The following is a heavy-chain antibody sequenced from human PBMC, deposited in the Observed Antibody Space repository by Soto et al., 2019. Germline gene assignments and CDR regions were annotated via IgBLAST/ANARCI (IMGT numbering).Heavy chain of an antibody. Sequence: HPGGSLRLSCAASTFTFSSYWIHWVRQAPGKGLVWVSRISGDGSDTFYADSVKGRFTLSRDNAKSTLYLQMNSLRPEDTAMYYCAREGGSPDLVFEYWAQGTLVSVTS. J-gene: IGHJ4*02. CDR2: ISGDGSDT. CDR1: TFTFSSYW. V-gene: IGHV3-74*01. D-gene: IGHD1-26*01. CDR3: AREGGSPDLVFEY.